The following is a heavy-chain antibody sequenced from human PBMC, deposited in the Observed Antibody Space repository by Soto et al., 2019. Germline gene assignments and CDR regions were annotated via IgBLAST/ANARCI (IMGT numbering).Heavy chain of an antibody. CDR3: ARGQKRICSSRFRPTETNWFDP. CDR2: INHSGST. CDR1: GGSFSGYY. D-gene: IGHD6-6*01. V-gene: IGHV4-34*01. Sequence: SETLSLTCAVYGGSFSGYYCSWIRQPPGKGLEWIGEINHSGSTNYNSSLKSRVIISVDTSKKQFSLKVSSVTAADTAVYYCARGQKRICSSRFRPTETNWFDPWGQGTLVTVSS. J-gene: IGHJ5*02.